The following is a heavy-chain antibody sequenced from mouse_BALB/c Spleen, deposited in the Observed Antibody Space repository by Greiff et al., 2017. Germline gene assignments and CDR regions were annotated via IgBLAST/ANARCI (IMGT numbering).Heavy chain of an antibody. CDR3: ARGGGNHYYAMDY. J-gene: IGHJ4*01. CDR1: GYTFTSYW. D-gene: IGHD2-1*01. CDR2: IYPGSGST. V-gene: IGHV1S22*01. Sequence: LQQPGSELVRPGASVKLSCKASGYTFTSYWMHWVKQRPGQGLEWIGNIYPGSGSTNYDEKFKSKATLTVDTSSSTAYMQLSSLTSEDSAVYYCARGGGNHYYAMDYWGQGTSVTVSS.